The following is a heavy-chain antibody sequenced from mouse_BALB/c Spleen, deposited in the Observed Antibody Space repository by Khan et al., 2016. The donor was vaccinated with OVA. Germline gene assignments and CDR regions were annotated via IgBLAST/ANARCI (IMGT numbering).Heavy chain of an antibody. CDR1: GYTFSSYT. D-gene: IGHD2-14*01. Sequence: QVQLKESGAELARPGASVKMSCKASGYTFSSYTIHWIKLRPGQGLEWIGYINPSNGYTNYNQKFKDKATLTADKSSTTAYMQLSSLTSDDSAVYNCVMDEADYRNGGWFAYWGQGTLVTVSA. CDR3: VMDEADYRNGGWFAY. V-gene: IGHV1-4*01. J-gene: IGHJ3*01. CDR2: INPSNGYT.